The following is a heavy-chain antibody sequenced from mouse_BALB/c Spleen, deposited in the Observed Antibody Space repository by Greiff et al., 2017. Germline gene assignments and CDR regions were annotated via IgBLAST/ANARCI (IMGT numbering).Heavy chain of an antibody. Sequence: EVQLVESGGGLVQPGGSLKLSCAASGFTFSSYGMSWVRQTPDKRLELVATINSNGGSTYYPDSVKGRFTISRDNAKNTLYLQMSSLKSEDTAMYYCAREKYGNYFDYWGQGTTLTVSS. D-gene: IGHD2-10*02. CDR1: GFTFSSYG. J-gene: IGHJ2*01. V-gene: IGHV5-6-3*01. CDR2: INSNGGST. CDR3: AREKYGNYFDY.